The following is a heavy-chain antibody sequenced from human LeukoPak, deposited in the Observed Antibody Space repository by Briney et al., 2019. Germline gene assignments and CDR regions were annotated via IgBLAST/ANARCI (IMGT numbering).Heavy chain of an antibody. V-gene: IGHV3-7*01. J-gene: IGHJ4*02. CDR1: GFTFSNYW. CDR2: IKPDGSVG. Sequence: AGGSLRLSCAASGFTFSNYWMTWVRQAPGKGLEWVANIKPDGSVGYYVDSVRGRFIISRDNAGNSLYLQMNSLRVEDTAVYHCTQNLVAAAGDHWGQGTLLIVSS. CDR3: TQNLVAAAGDH. D-gene: IGHD6-13*01.